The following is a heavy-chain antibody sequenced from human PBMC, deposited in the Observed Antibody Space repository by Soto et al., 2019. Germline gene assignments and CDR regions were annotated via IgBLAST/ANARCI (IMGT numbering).Heavy chain of an antibody. J-gene: IGHJ4*02. D-gene: IGHD1-1*01. Sequence: EVQLVASGGTLVQPGESLRLSCAASGFTFSNYNMNWVRQAPGKGLEWVSFISSSGTTIYYADSVKGRFTISRDDAKNSLYLQMNSLRDEDTAVYYCAKIRGTYERYWGQGTLVTVSS. CDR3: AKIRGTYERY. CDR1: GFTFSNYN. CDR2: ISSSGTTI. V-gene: IGHV3-48*02.